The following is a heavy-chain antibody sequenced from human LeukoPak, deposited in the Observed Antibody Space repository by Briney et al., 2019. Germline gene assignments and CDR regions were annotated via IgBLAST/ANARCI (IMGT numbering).Heavy chain of an antibody. CDR1: GFTFSSYS. CDR3: ARVLFREDSGYCSGGSCYSGYYYYYGMDV. Sequence: GGSLRLFCAASGFTFSSYSMNWVRQAPGKGLEWVSSISSSSSYIYYADSVKGRFTISRDSAKNSLYLQMNSLRAEDTAVYYCARVLFREDSGYCSGGSCYSGYYYYYGMDVWGQGTTVTVSS. D-gene: IGHD2-15*01. CDR2: ISSSSSYI. V-gene: IGHV3-21*01. J-gene: IGHJ6*02.